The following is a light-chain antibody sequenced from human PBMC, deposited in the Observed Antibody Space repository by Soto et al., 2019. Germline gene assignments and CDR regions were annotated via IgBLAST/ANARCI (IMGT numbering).Light chain of an antibody. CDR1: QSVSSSY. CDR3: QQYGSSPLYT. Sequence: EIVLTQSPGTLSSSPGERATLSCRASQSVSSSYLAWYQQKPGQAPRLLIYGASSRPTGIPDRFSGSGSGTDFTLTISRLEPEDFAVYSCQQYGSSPLYTFGQGTKLEIK. CDR2: GAS. V-gene: IGKV3-20*01. J-gene: IGKJ2*01.